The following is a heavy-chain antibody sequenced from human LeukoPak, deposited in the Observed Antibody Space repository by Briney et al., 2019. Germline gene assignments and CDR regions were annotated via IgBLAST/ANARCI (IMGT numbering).Heavy chain of an antibody. V-gene: IGHV1-18*01. CDR3: ARVEARRITIFGVVIIEGIFDY. CDR1: GYTFTSYG. CDR2: ISAYNGNT. J-gene: IGHJ4*02. D-gene: IGHD3-3*01. Sequence: ASVKVSCKASGYTFTSYGISWVRQAPGQGLGWMGWISAYNGNTNYAQKLQGRVTMTTDTSTSTAYMELRSLRSDDTAVYYCARVEARRITIFGVVIIEGIFDYWGQGTLVTVSS.